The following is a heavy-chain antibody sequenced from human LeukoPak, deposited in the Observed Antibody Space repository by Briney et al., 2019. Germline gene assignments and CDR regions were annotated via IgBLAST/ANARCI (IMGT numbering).Heavy chain of an antibody. V-gene: IGHV3-23*01. CDR1: GFTFSSYA. D-gene: IGHD3-10*01. CDR2: ISDNGDIT. CDR3: AKKSGPGTDPLDC. J-gene: IGHJ4*02. Sequence: GGSLRLSCAASGFTFSSYAMIWVRQAPGKGLEWVSVISDNGDITKYADSVRGRFTMSRDNSKNTLFLQMNTLRADDTALYYCAKKSGPGTDPLDCWGQGTLVTVSS.